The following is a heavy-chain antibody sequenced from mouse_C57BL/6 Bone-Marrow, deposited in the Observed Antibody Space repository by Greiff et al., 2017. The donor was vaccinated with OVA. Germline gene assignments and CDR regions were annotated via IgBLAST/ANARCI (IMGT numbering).Heavy chain of an antibody. Sequence: DVQLQESGTVLARPGASVKMSCKTSGYTFTSYWMHWVKQRPGQGLEWIGAIYPGNSDTSYNQKFKGKAKLTAVTSASTAYMELSSLTNEDSAVYYCTTIYGSSCYYFDYWGQGTTLTVSS. D-gene: IGHD1-1*01. J-gene: IGHJ2*01. V-gene: IGHV1-5*01. CDR2: IYPGNSDT. CDR1: GYTFTSYW. CDR3: TTIYGSSCYYFDY.